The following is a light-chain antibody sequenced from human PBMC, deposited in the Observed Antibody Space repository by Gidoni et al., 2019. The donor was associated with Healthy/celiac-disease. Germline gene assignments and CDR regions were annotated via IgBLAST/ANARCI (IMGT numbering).Light chain of an antibody. CDR3: QQYNNWPPWT. Sequence: VMTQSPATLSVSPGERATLSCRASQSVSSNLAWYQQKPGQAPRLLIYGASTRATGIPARFSGSGSGTEFTLTISSLQSEDFAVYYCQQYNNWPPWTFGQGTKVEIK. V-gene: IGKV3-15*01. CDR1: QSVSSN. CDR2: GAS. J-gene: IGKJ1*01.